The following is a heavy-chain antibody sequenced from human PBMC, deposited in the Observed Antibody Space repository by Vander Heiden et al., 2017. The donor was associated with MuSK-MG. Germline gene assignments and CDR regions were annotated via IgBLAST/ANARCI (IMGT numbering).Heavy chain of an antibody. CDR3: ARDSQYYDYIWGSYRYSSNFDY. Sequence: QVQLVESGGGVVQPGRSLRLSCAASGVTFSPYAMHCVRQAPGKGLEWVSVISYDGNKKYYADSVKGRFTISRDNSKNTLYLQMNSLRTEDTAVFYCARDSQYYDYIWGSYRYSSNFDYWGQGTLVTVSS. CDR1: GVTFSPYA. CDR2: ISYDGNKK. J-gene: IGHJ4*02. D-gene: IGHD3-16*02. V-gene: IGHV3-30*04.